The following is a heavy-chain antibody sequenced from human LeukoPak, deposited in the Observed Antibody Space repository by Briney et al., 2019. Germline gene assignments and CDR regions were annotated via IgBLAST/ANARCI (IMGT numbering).Heavy chain of an antibody. CDR1: GGSISSRNW. J-gene: IGHJ3*01. Sequence: SGTLSLTCAVSGGSISSRNWWSWVRQPPGKGLEWIGYIYHGGSTNYNPSLKSRVTISVDRSKNQFSLKLNSVTAADTALYYCARAGDLIVVAMGAFDVWGQGTMVTVSS. CDR2: IYHGGST. D-gene: IGHD2-15*01. V-gene: IGHV4-4*02. CDR3: ARAGDLIVVAMGAFDV.